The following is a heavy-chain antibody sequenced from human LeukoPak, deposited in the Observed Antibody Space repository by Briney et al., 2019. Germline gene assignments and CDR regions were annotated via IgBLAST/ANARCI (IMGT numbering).Heavy chain of an antibody. CDR3: ARGMAAAYDYNWFDP. Sequence: PSETLTLTCTVSGGSISSYYWSWIRQSAGKGLEWIGRVSASGTIRYNPSLESRVTMSVDTSKNQFSLKLSSVTAADTAVYFCARGMAAAYDYNWFDPWGQGTLVTVSS. CDR2: VSASGTI. V-gene: IGHV4-4*07. CDR1: GGSISSYY. J-gene: IGHJ5*02. D-gene: IGHD5-12*01.